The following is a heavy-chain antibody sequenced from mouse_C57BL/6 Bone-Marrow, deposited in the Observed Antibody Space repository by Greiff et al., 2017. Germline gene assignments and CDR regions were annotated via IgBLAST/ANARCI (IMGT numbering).Heavy chain of an antibody. J-gene: IGHJ1*03. V-gene: IGHV1-81*01. CDR1: GYTFTSYG. Sequence: QVQLQQSGAELARPGASVKLSCKASGYTFTSYGISWVKQRTGQGLEWIGEIYPRSGNTYYNEKFKGKATLTVDKSSSTAYMELLSLTSEDSAVYVCARRATVVATEWYFDGWGTGATVTVSS. CDR3: ARRATVVATEWYFDG. CDR2: IYPRSGNT. D-gene: IGHD1-1*01.